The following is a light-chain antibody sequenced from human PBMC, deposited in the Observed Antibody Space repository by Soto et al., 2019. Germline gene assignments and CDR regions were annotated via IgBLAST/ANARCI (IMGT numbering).Light chain of an antibody. CDR3: SSYTSSITYV. Sequence: QSVLTQPPSASGTPGQRVTLSCSGSSSNIGSNTVNWYQQLPGTAPKVLISANDQRPSGVPDRFSGSKSGTSASLAIRGLQSEDEADYYCSSYTSSITYVFGTGTKLTVL. V-gene: IGLV1-44*01. CDR1: SSNIGSNT. CDR2: AND. J-gene: IGLJ1*01.